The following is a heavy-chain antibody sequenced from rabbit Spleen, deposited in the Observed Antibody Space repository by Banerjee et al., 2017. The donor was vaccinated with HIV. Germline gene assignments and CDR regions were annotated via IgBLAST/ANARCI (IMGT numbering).Heavy chain of an antibody. CDR1: GVSFSFSSY. CDR2: IDPVFGIT. J-gene: IGHJ4*01. CDR3: VRDQAGDADYGPYYLNL. Sequence: QSLEESGGDLVKPGASLTLTCTASGVSFSFSSYMCWVRQAPGKGLEWIGYIDPVFGITYYANWVNGRFSISRENAQNTVFLQMTSLTAADTATYFCVRDQAGDADYGPYYLNLWGPGSLVTVS. V-gene: IGHV1S40*01. D-gene: IGHD2-1*01.